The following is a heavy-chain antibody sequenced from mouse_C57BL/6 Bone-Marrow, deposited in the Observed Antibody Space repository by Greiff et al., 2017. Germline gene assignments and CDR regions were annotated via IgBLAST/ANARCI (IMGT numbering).Heavy chain of an antibody. CDR2: INPGSGGT. V-gene: IGHV1-54*01. D-gene: IGHD1-1*01. J-gene: IGHJ2*01. Sequence: QVQLQQSGAELVRPGTSVKVSCKASGYAFTNYLIEWVKQRPGQGLEWIGVINPGSGGTNYNEKFKGKATLTADKSSSTAYMQLSSLTSEDSAVYFCARRGYYGSSPLYYFDYWGQGTTLTVSS. CDR3: ARRGYYGSSPLYYFDY. CDR1: GYAFTNYL.